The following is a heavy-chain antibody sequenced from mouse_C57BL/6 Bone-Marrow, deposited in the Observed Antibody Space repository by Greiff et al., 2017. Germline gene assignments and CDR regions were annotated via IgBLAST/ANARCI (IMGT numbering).Heavy chain of an antibody. Sequence: VQLQESGAELAKPGASVKLSCKASGYTFTSYWMHWVKQRPGRGLEWIGYINPSSGYTKYNQKFKDKATLTADKSSSTAYMQLSSLTYEDSAVYYCARPLYYYGSSPYYYAMDYWGQGTSVTVSS. J-gene: IGHJ4*01. CDR1: GYTFTSYW. CDR3: ARPLYYYGSSPYYYAMDY. V-gene: IGHV1-7*01. CDR2: INPSSGYT. D-gene: IGHD1-1*01.